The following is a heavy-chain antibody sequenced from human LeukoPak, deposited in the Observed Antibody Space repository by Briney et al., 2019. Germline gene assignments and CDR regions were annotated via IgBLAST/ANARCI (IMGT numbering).Heavy chain of an antibody. D-gene: IGHD3-10*01. CDR1: GGTFSSYA. CDR3: ASHGSGNLYYYMDV. V-gene: IGHV1-69*05. J-gene: IGHJ6*03. Sequence: ASVKVSCKASGGTFSSYAISWVRQAPGQGLEWMGGIIPIFGTANYAQKFQGRVTITTDESTSTAYMELSSLRSEDTAVYYCASHGSGNLYYYMDVWGKGTTVTVSS. CDR2: IIPIFGTA.